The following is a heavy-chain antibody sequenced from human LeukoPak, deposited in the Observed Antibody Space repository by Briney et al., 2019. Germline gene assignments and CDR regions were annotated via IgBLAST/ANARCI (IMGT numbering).Heavy chain of an antibody. V-gene: IGHV4-34*01. D-gene: IGHD3-22*01. J-gene: IGHJ4*02. Sequence: SETLSLTCAVYGGSFSGYYWSWIRQPPGKGLEWIGEINHSGSTNYNPSLKSRVTISVDTSKNQFSLKLSSVTAADTAVYCCARGLGYYYDSSGYLALGYYFDYWGQGTLVTVSS. CDR3: ARGLGYYYDSSGYLALGYYFDY. CDR1: GGSFSGYY. CDR2: INHSGST.